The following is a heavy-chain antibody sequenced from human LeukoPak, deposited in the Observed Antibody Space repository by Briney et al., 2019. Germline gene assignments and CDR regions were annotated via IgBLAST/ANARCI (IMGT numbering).Heavy chain of an antibody. J-gene: IGHJ4*02. CDR3: ARAYYHCSGGSCGQKYFDY. CDR2: ISISSSYI. Sequence: PGGSLRLSCAASGFTFSSYSMNWVRQAPGKGLEWVSSISISSSYIYYADSVKGRFTISRDNAKNSLYLQMNSLRAEDTAVYYCARAYYHCSGGSCGQKYFDYWGQGTLVTVSS. V-gene: IGHV3-21*01. D-gene: IGHD2-15*01. CDR1: GFTFSSYS.